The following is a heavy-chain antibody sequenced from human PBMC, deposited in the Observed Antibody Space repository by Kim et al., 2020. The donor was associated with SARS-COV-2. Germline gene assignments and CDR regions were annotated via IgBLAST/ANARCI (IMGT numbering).Heavy chain of an antibody. CDR2: INHSGST. Sequence: SETLSLTCAVYGGSFSGYYWSWIRQPPGKGLEWIGEINHSGSTNYNPSLKSRVTISVDTSKNQFSLKLSSVTAADTAVYYCARGAYQSYDYVWGSYDYWGQGTLVTVSS. CDR1: GGSFSGYY. D-gene: IGHD3-16*01. J-gene: IGHJ4*02. V-gene: IGHV4-34*01. CDR3: ARGAYQSYDYVWGSYDY.